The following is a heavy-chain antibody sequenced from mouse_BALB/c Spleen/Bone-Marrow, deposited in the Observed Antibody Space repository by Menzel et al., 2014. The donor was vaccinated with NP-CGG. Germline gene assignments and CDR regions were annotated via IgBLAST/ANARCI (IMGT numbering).Heavy chain of an antibody. CDR1: GYSFTGYT. V-gene: IGHV1-18*01. J-gene: IGHJ4*01. Sequence: EVQLQQSGPELVKPGASMKISCKASGYSFTGYTMNWVKQSHGKNLEWIGPINPYNGGTSYNQKVKGKDTLTVDKSSSTACVELLSLTSEDSAVYCCARWIAYYCGSNYGGSAMDYWGQGTSVTVSS. CDR2: INPYNGGT. CDR3: ARWIAYYCGSNYGGSAMDY. D-gene: IGHD1-1*01.